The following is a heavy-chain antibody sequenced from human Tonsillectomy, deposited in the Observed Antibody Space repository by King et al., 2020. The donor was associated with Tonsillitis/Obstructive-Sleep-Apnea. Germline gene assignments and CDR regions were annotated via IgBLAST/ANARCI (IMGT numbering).Heavy chain of an antibody. J-gene: IGHJ5*02. CDR2: INPSGGTT. D-gene: IGHD3-3*01. CDR3: ARDQADLGYNFWSGLNWFDP. CDR1: GYTFNNNY. V-gene: IGHV1-46*02. Sequence: VQLVESGAEVRKPGASVTVSCKASGYTFNNNYMHWVRQAPGQGLEWMGIINPSGGTTTYAQTFQGRVTMTTDTSTSTFYMELRRLTSEDTAVYYCARDQADLGYNFWSGLNWFDPWGQGTLVTVSS.